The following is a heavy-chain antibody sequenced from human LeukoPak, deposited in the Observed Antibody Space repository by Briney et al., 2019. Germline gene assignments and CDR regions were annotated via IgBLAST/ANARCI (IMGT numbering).Heavy chain of an antibody. CDR1: GFTFSSYA. J-gene: IGHJ4*02. V-gene: IGHV3-23*01. D-gene: IGHD3-22*01. CDR2: ISGTSGST. CDR3: AKSHMIVVVIPIDY. Sequence: GGSLRLSCAASGFTFSSYAMSWVRQAPGKGLEWVSAISGTSGSTYYADSVKGRFTISRDNSKNTLYLQMNSLRAEDTAVYYCAKSHMIVVVIPIDYWGQGTLVTVSS.